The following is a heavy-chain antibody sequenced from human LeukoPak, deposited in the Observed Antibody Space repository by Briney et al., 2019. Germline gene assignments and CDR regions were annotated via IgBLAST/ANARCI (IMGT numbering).Heavy chain of an antibody. J-gene: IGHJ6*02. CDR1: GYTLPSYG. CDR3: ARDQDFWSGYYYYGMDV. Sequence: GASVKVSCKSSGYTLPSYGISWVRQARGQGLEWMGWISAYNGNTNYAQKLRGRVTMTIDTSTSTAYMELRSLRSDDTAVYYCARDQDFWSGYYYYGMDVWGQGTRVSVSS. V-gene: IGHV1-18*01. D-gene: IGHD3-3*01. CDR2: ISAYNGNT.